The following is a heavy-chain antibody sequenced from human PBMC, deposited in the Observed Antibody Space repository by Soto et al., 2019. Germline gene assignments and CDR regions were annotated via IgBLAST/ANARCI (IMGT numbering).Heavy chain of an antibody. CDR2: IKSKTDGGTT. D-gene: IGHD4-17*01. Sequence: GGSLRLSCAASGFTFSNAWMSWVRQAPGKGLEWVGRIKSKTDGGTTDYAAPVKGRFTISRDDSKNTLYLQMNSLKTEDTAVYYCNTDVAGYGDYYLDYYGMDVWGQGTTVTVSS. CDR1: GFTFSNAW. V-gene: IGHV3-15*01. J-gene: IGHJ6*02. CDR3: NTDVAGYGDYYLDYYGMDV.